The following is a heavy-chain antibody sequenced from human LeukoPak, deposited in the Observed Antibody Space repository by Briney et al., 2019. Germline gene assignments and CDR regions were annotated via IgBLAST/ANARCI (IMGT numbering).Heavy chain of an antibody. V-gene: IGHV1-2*02. CDR3: ARGSSSGPGYFDY. CDR1: GYTFTGHY. Sequence: ASVKVSCKASGYTFTGHYMHWVRQAPGQGLEWMGWINPNSGGTNYAQKFQGRVTMTRDTSISTAYMELSRLRSDDTAVYYCARGSSSGPGYFDYWGQGTLVTVSS. CDR2: INPNSGGT. D-gene: IGHD6-19*01. J-gene: IGHJ4*02.